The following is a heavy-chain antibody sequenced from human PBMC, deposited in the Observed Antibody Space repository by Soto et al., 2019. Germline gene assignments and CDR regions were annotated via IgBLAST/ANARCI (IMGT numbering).Heavy chain of an antibody. V-gene: IGHV4-31*03. CDR2: IYYSGST. J-gene: IGHJ4*02. CDR3: ARGPRYGYSYASEFDY. CDR1: GGSITSGGYY. D-gene: IGHD5-18*01. Sequence: QVQLQESGPGLVKPSQTLSLTCTVSGGSITSGGYYWSWIRQHPGKGLEWIGYIYYSGSTYYNPSLKSRVTISVDTSKNQFSLKLSSLTAADTAVYYCARGPRYGYSYASEFDYWGQGTLVTVSS.